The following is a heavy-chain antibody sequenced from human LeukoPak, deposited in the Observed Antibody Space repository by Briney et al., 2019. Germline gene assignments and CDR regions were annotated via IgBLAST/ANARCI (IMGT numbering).Heavy chain of an antibody. V-gene: IGHV3-53*01. CDR1: GFTVSSNA. D-gene: IGHD6-19*01. CDR3: AKEEYDSGWYKWFGP. CDR2: IYSGGST. J-gene: IGHJ5*02. Sequence: PGGSLRLSCAASGFTVSSNAMSWVRQAPGKELEWVSFIYSGGSTYYAESVKGRFTISRDNSKNTLYLQMNSLRAEDTAVYYCAKEEYDSGWYKWFGPWGQGTLVTVSS.